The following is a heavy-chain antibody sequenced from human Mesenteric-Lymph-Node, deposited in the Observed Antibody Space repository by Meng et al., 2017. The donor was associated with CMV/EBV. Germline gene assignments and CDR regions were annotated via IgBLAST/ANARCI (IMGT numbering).Heavy chain of an antibody. CDR2: ISSSSSYI. J-gene: IGHJ6*02. CDR3: AKEAGYYDFVGGMDV. V-gene: IGHV3-21*01. CDR1: GFTFSSYS. Sequence: GGSLRLSCAASGFTFSSYSMNWVRQAPGKGLEWVSSISSSSSYIYYADSVKGRFTISRDNAKNSVYLQMNSLRAEDTAMYYCAKEAGYYDFVGGMDVWGQGTTVTVSS. D-gene: IGHD3-3*01.